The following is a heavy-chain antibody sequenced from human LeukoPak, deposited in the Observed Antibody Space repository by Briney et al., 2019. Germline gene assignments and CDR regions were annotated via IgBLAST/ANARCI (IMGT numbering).Heavy chain of an antibody. D-gene: IGHD3-10*01. Sequence: GGSLRLSCAASGLTVRSNYMSWVRQAPGKGLEWVSVIYSVGSTYYEDSVKGRFTISRDNSKNTLSLQMNSPRAEDTAVYYCAREKGRGVISPYYDYWGQGTLVTVSS. CDR2: IYSVGST. J-gene: IGHJ4*02. CDR3: AREKGRGVISPYYDY. CDR1: GLTVRSNY. V-gene: IGHV3-53*01.